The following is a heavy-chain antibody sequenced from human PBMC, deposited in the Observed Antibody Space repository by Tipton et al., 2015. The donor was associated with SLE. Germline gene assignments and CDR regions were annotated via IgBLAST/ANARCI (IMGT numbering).Heavy chain of an antibody. CDR1: GFTFDHYA. D-gene: IGHD1/OR15-1a*01. Sequence: SLRLSCTTSGFTFDHYAMHWARQAPGKGLEWVSGITWNSDDVDYADSVKGRFTISRDNAKNSLYLEMNSLRPEDTAFYFCTRTTQYGTTWEGYFDYWGQGTLVTVSS. CDR3: TRTTQYGTTWEGYFDY. J-gene: IGHJ4*02. V-gene: IGHV3-9*01. CDR2: ITWNSDDV.